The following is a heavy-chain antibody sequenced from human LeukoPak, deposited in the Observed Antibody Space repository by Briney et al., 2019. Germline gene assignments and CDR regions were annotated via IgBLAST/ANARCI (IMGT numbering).Heavy chain of an antibody. D-gene: IGHD3-22*01. CDR1: GYTFTSYG. CDR3: ATGLYTYYYDSSGYG. CDR2: ISAYNGNT. Sequence: VKVSCKASGYTFTSYGISWVRQAPGQGLEWMGWISAYNGNTNYAQKLQGRVTMTTDTSTSTAYMELRILRSDDTAVYYCATGLYTYYYDSSGYGWGQGTLVTVSS. J-gene: IGHJ4*02. V-gene: IGHV1-18*01.